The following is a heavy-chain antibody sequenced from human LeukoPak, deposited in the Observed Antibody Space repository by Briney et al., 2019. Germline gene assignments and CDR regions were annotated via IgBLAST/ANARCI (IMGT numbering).Heavy chain of an antibody. CDR2: IFYSGST. CDR1: GGSISSSSYY. CDR3: ASGIAAAGTRVDY. Sequence: PETLSLTCTVSGGSISSSSYYGGWVRQPPGEGLEWIGCIFYSGSTYYNPSLKSRVTISVDTYKSQFSLKLSSVTAADTAVYYCASGIAAAGTRVDYWGQGTLVTVAS. V-gene: IGHV4-39*01. J-gene: IGHJ4*02. D-gene: IGHD6-13*01.